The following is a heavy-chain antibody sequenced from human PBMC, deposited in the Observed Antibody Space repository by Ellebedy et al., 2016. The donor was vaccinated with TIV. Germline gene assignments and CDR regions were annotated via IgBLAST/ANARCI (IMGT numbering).Heavy chain of an antibody. Sequence: AASVKVSCKASGYTFTSSDIHWVRQATGQGLEWMGWMNPNSGNTGYAQKFQGRVTMTRNTSISTAYMQLSSLRSEDTAVYYCARGYYYDSSGYPTASLEYYFDYWGQGTLVTVSS. V-gene: IGHV1-8*01. D-gene: IGHD3-22*01. CDR1: GYTFTSSD. J-gene: IGHJ4*02. CDR3: ARGYYYDSSGYPTASLEYYFDY. CDR2: MNPNSGNT.